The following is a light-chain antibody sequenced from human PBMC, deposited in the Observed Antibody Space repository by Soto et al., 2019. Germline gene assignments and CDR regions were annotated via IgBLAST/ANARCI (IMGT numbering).Light chain of an antibody. V-gene: IGLV2-8*01. CDR3: KSYAGSNTYV. CDR1: KNDIGVYDF. CDR2: EVV. Sequence: QSALTQLPSASGSLGQSVTISCTGTKNDIGVYDFVSWYQHHPGKAPRLIIYEVVQRPSGVPDRFSGSKSGNTASLTVSGLQAADEADYFCKSYAGSNTYVVGSGTKVTV. J-gene: IGLJ1*01.